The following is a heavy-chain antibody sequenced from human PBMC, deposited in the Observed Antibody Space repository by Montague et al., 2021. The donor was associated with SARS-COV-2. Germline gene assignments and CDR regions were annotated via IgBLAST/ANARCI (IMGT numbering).Heavy chain of an antibody. D-gene: IGHD3-10*01. CDR2: IFYSGST. CDR3: ASMVRAQVYYFDY. Sequence: SETLSLTCTVSGGSISSSSYYWGWIRQPPGKGLEWIGSIFYSGSTDYXXXLKSRVTISVDTSKNQFSLKLSSVTAADTAVYYCASMVRAQVYYFDYWGQGTLATVSS. CDR1: GGSISSSSYY. V-gene: IGHV4-39*01. J-gene: IGHJ4*02.